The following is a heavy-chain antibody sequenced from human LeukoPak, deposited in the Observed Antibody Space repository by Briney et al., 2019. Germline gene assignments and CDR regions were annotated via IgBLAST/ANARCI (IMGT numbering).Heavy chain of an antibody. V-gene: IGHV1-69*13. J-gene: IGHJ5*02. CDR2: IIPIFGTA. CDR3: AREGTTVTYNWFDP. Sequence: GASVKVSCKASGGTFSSYAISWVRQAPGQGLEWMGGIIPIFGTANYAQKFQGRVTITADESTSTAYMELSSLRSEDTAVYYCAREGTTVTYNWFDPWGQGTLVTVSS. CDR1: GGTFSSYA. D-gene: IGHD4-17*01.